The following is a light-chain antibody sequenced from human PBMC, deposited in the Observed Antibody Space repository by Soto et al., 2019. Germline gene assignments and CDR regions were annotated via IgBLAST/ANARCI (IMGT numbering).Light chain of an antibody. J-gene: IGKJ2*01. CDR2: DAS. V-gene: IGKV1-33*01. CDR3: QQYDNLPLMYT. CDR1: QDISNY. Sequence: DIQMTQSPSSLSASVGDRVTITCQASQDISNYLNWYQQKPGKAPKLLIYDASNLETGVPSRFSGSGSGTGFTFTISSLQPEDIATYYCQQYDNLPLMYTFGQGTKLEIK.